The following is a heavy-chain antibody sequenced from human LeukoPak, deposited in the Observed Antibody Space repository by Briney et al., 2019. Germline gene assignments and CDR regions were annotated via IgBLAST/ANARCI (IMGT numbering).Heavy chain of an antibody. V-gene: IGHV4-39*07. D-gene: IGHD6-13*01. Sequence: PSETLSLTCTVSGGSISSSSYYWGWIRQPPGKGLEWIGSIYYSGSTYYNPSLKSRVTISVDTSKNQFSLKLSSVTAADTAVYYCAGDGYSSSWYQVYAFDIWGQGTMVTVSS. CDR3: AGDGYSSSWYQVYAFDI. J-gene: IGHJ3*02. CDR1: GGSISSSSYY. CDR2: IYYSGST.